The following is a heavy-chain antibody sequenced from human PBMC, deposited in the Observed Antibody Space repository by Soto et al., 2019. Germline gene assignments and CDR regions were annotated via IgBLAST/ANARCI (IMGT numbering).Heavy chain of an antibody. D-gene: IGHD5-12*01. V-gene: IGHV3-23*01. CDR2: ISGSGGST. Sequence: PGGSLGLSCAACGFPFGSYSMAGSGRAQGKGLEWVSAISGSGGSTYYADSVKGRFTISRDNSKNALYLQMNSLRAEDTAVYYCAKEGGEYSGYGFDYWGQGTLVTVSS. CDR3: AKEGGEYSGYGFDY. CDR1: GFPFGSYS. J-gene: IGHJ4*02.